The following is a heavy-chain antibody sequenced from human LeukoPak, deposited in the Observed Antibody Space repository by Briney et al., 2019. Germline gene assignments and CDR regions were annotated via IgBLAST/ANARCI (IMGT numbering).Heavy chain of an antibody. Sequence: GGSLRLFCAASGFTFSSYAMSWVRQAPGKGLEWVSAISGTGGSTYYADSVKGRFTISRDNSKKTLYLQVNSLRAEDTAVYYCAKRDHYYYDSGSYYFFDYWGQGALVTVSS. CDR3: AKRDHYYYDSGSYYFFDY. J-gene: IGHJ4*02. V-gene: IGHV3-23*01. D-gene: IGHD3-10*01. CDR2: ISGTGGST. CDR1: GFTFSSYA.